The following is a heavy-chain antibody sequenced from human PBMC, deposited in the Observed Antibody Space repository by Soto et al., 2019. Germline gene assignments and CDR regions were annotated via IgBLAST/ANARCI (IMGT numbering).Heavy chain of an antibody. Sequence: SETLSLTCTVSGGSISSYYWSWIRQPPGKGLEWIGYIYYSGSTNYNPSLKSRVTISVDTSKNQFSLKLSSVTAADMAVYHCARDTYYYDSSGYHAAFDIWGQGTMVT. CDR2: IYYSGST. CDR3: ARDTYYYDSSGYHAAFDI. CDR1: GGSISSYY. V-gene: IGHV4-59*01. J-gene: IGHJ3*02. D-gene: IGHD3-22*01.